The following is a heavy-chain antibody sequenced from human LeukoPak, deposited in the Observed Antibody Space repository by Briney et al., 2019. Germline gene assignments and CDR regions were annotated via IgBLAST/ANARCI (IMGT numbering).Heavy chain of an antibody. CDR2: ISGSGGST. V-gene: IGHV3-23*01. J-gene: IGHJ4*02. Sequence: GGSLRLSYAASGFTFSSYAMSWVRQAPGKGLEWVSAISGSGGSTYYADSVKGRFTISRDNSKNTLYLQMNSLRAEDTAVYYCAKGVPPGVLTGYHWVSVFDYWGQGTLVTVSS. CDR3: AKGVPPGVLTGYHWVSVFDY. CDR1: GFTFSSYA. D-gene: IGHD3-9*01.